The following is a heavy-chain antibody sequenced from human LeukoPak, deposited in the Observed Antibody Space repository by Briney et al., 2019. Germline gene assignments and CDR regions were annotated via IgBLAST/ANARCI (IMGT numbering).Heavy chain of an antibody. CDR3: ARGAGTTGVFDP. CDR1: GGTFSSFA. D-gene: IGHD3-10*01. J-gene: IGHJ5*02. V-gene: IGHV1-46*01. Sequence: ASVKVSCKASGGTFSSFAISWVRQAPGQGLEWMGIINPSGGSTSYAQKFQGRVTMTRDTSTSTVYMELSSLRSEDTAVYYCARGAGTTGVFDPWGQGTLVTVSS. CDR2: INPSGGST.